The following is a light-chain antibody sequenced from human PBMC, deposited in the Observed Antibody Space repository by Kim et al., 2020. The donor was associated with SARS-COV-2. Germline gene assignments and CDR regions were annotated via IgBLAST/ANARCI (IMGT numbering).Light chain of an antibody. CDR1: KLWDKY. CDR2: QDS. CDR3: QAWDSSTVV. J-gene: IGLJ2*01. V-gene: IGLV3-1*01. Sequence: VSPGQTASITCSGDKLWDKYACWYQQKPGQSPVLVIYQDSKRPSGIPERFSGSNSGNTATLTISGTQAMDEADYYCQAWDSSTVVFGGGTQLTVL.